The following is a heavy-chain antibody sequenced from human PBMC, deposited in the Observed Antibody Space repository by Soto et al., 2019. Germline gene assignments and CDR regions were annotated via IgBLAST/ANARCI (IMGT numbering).Heavy chain of an antibody. CDR1: GFTFSSYT. CDR3: AKGTEYGVVLMSTFDY. J-gene: IGHJ4*02. CDR2: VSGSGGST. Sequence: PGGSLRLSCAASGFTFSSYTMSWVRQAPGKGLEWISAVSGSGGSTYYADSVKGRFTISRDNAKNSLYLQMNNLRAEDTALYFGAKGTEYGVVLMSTFDYWGQGTLVTVSS. V-gene: IGHV3-23*01. D-gene: IGHD3-3*01.